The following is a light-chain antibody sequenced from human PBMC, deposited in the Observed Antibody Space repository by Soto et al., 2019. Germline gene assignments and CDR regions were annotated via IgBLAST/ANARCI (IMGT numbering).Light chain of an antibody. J-gene: IGLJ3*02. CDR2: DVT. CDR3: SSYAGSYNLGV. CDR1: SSDVGGYDF. Sequence: QSALAQPRSVSGSPGQSVTLSCTGTSSDVGGYDFVSWYQQYPGKAPKLIIFDVTERTSGVPDRFSGSKSGNSASLTISGLQAEDEADYYCSSYAGSYNLGVFGGGTKLTVL. V-gene: IGLV2-11*01.